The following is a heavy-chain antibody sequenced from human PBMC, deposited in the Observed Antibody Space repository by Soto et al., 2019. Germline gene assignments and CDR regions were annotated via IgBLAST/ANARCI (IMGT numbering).Heavy chain of an antibody. CDR2: ISGSGGST. D-gene: IGHD6-6*01. Sequence: GGSLRLSCAASGFTFSSYAMSWVRQAPGKGLEWVSAISGSGGSTYYADSVKGRFTISRDNSKNTLYLQMNSLRAEDTAVYYCARDADRIAARRPGGMDVWGQGTTVTVSS. J-gene: IGHJ6*02. CDR1: GFTFSSYA. V-gene: IGHV3-23*01. CDR3: ARDADRIAARRPGGMDV.